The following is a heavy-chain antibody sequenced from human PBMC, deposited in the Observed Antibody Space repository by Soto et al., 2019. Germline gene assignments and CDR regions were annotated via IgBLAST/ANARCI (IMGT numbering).Heavy chain of an antibody. CDR1: GFTFSSYW. Sequence: GGSLRLSCASSGFTFSSYWMSLVRQAPGKGLQWVANIKQDGSQKWYVDSVKGRFTISRDNAKNSLYLQMNSLRAEDTAVYYCARGDYYDSSGPFSDAFDIWGQGTMVTVSS. J-gene: IGHJ3*02. CDR2: IKQDGSQK. V-gene: IGHV3-7*04. CDR3: ARGDYYDSSGPFSDAFDI. D-gene: IGHD3-22*01.